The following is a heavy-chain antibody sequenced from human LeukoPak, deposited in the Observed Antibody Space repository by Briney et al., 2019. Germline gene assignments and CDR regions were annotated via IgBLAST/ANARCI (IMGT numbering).Heavy chain of an antibody. D-gene: IGHD1-14*01. J-gene: IGHJ4*02. V-gene: IGHV4-39*07. CDR1: GGSISSSSYY. CDR3: ARDQGRKGSPTFDY. CDR2: IYYSGST. Sequence: SETLSLTCTVSGGSISSSSYYWGWIRQPPGKGLEWIGSIYYSGSTYYNPSLKSRVTISVDTSKNQFSLKLSSVTAADTAVYYCARDQGRKGSPTFDYWGQGTLVTVSS.